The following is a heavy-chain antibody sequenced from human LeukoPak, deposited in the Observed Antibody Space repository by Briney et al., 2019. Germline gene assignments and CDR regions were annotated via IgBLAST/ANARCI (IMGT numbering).Heavy chain of an antibody. CDR3: AKDGQLWFGEFSV. V-gene: IGHV3-23*01. CDR2: ISGSGGST. D-gene: IGHD3-10*01. Sequence: GGSLRLSCAASGFTFSSYAMSWVRQAPGKGLEWVSAISGSGGSTYYADSVKGRFTISRDNPKNTLYLQMNSLRAEDTAVYYCAKDGQLWFGEFSVWGQGTTVTVSS. CDR1: GFTFSSYA. J-gene: IGHJ6*02.